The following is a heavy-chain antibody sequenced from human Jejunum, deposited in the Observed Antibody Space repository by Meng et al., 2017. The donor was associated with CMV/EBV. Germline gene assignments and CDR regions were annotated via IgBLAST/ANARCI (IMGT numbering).Heavy chain of an antibody. Sequence: GFTFDNYAMHWVRQAPGKGLEWVSGINWNSDYIYYADSVKGRFTISRDNAKNSLYLQMNNLRAEDTALYYCVKGRYSGSSGYFDYWGQGTLVTVSS. V-gene: IGHV3-9*01. J-gene: IGHJ4*02. D-gene: IGHD1-26*01. CDR1: GFTFDNYA. CDR3: VKGRYSGSSGYFDY. CDR2: INWNSDYI.